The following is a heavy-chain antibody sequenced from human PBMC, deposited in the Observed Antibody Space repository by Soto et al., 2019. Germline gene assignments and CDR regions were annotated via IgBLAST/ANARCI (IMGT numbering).Heavy chain of an antibody. CDR2: IYDSGSS. Sequence: PSETLSLTCTVSGGSVSSGDYFWSWIRQPPGKGLEWIGYIYDSGSSYYNPSLKSRVTMSVDTSKNQFSLKLWSVTAADTAMYYCAREKGYISGPKNFDSWGQGTLVTVSS. CDR1: GGSVSSGDYF. J-gene: IGHJ4*02. CDR3: AREKGYISGPKNFDS. D-gene: IGHD5-12*01. V-gene: IGHV4-30-4*01.